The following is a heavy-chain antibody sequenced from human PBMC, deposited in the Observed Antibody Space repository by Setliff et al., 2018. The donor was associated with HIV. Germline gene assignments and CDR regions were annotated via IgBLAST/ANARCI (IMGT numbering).Heavy chain of an antibody. CDR2: IYYSGST. V-gene: IGHV4-39*07. CDR3: ARDRDYNFWGGGRLSAFDI. CDR1: DGSISSSNYS. J-gene: IGHJ3*02. Sequence: SETLSLTCTVSDGSISSSNYSWGWSRQPPGRGLEWSGNIYYSGSTYYNPSLKSRVTISVDTSKNQFSLKLCSVTAADTAVYYCARDRDYNFWGGGRLSAFDIWGQGTMVTVSS. D-gene: IGHD3-3*01.